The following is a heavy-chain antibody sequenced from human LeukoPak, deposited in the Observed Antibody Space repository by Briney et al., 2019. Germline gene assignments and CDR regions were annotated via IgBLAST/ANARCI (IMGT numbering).Heavy chain of an antibody. CDR2: MYYSGNT. CDR3: ASIYYFGSGNYWWYFDY. Sequence: SETLSLTCTVSGDPIRSSSHYWGWIRQPPGKGLEWIGSMYYSGNTDYNPSLKSRVTISVDTSKNQLSLKLNSVTAADTAVYYCASIYYFGSGNYWWYFDYWGQGTLVTVSS. CDR1: GDPIRSSSHY. J-gene: IGHJ4*02. V-gene: IGHV4-39*01. D-gene: IGHD3-10*01.